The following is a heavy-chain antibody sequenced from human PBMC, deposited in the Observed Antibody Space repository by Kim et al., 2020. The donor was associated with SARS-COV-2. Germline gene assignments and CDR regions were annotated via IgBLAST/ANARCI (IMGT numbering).Heavy chain of an antibody. V-gene: IGHV3-23*01. Sequence: GGSLRLSCAASGFTFSSYAMSWVRQAPGKGLEWVSAISGSGGSTYYADSVKGRFTISRDNSKNTLYLQMNSLRAEDTAVYYCAKTPIVVVTAILGHWYFDLWGRGTLVTVSS. CDR1: GFTFSSYA. CDR2: ISGSGGST. J-gene: IGHJ2*01. D-gene: IGHD2-21*02. CDR3: AKTPIVVVTAILGHWYFDL.